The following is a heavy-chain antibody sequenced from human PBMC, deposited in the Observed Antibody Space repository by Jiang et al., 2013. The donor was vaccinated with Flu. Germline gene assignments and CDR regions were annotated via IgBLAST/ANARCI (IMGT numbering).Heavy chain of an antibody. CDR2: ISSSGSTI. J-gene: IGHJ4*02. Sequence: VESGGGLVQPGGSLRLSCAASGFTFSSYEMNWVRQAPGKGLEWVSYISSSGSTIYYADSVKGRFTISRDNAKNSLYLQMNSLRAEDTAVYYCARYLYGDYEGGYFDYWGQGTLVTVSS. V-gene: IGHV3-48*03. CDR1: GFTFSSYE. D-gene: IGHD4-17*01. CDR3: ARYLYGDYEGGYFDY.